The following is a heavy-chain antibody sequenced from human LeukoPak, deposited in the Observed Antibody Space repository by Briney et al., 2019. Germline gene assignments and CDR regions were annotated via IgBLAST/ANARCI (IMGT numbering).Heavy chain of an antibody. Sequence: TTSETLSLTCTVSGGSISSGDYYWSWIRQPRVKGLEWIGYIYYSRGTYYNPSLKSRGTRSLHTSQNQFSLKLRSVTAADTAVYYCARDGCSSTSCYDWGQGTLVTVSS. CDR3: ARDGCSSTSCYD. CDR2: IYYSRGT. V-gene: IGHV4-30-4*08. CDR1: GGSISSGDYY. J-gene: IGHJ4*02. D-gene: IGHD2-2*01.